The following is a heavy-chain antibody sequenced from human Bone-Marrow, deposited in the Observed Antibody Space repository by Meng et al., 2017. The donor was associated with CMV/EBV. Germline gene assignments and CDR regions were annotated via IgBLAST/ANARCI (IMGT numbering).Heavy chain of an antibody. CDR1: GGTFSSYA. Sequence: ASVKVSCKASGGTFSSYAISWVRQATGQGLEWMGWMNPNSGNTGYAQKFQGRVTMTRNTSISTAYMELSSLRSEDTAVYYCATNYDILTGYYRGYYFDYWGQGTRVTVSS. V-gene: IGHV1-8*02. J-gene: IGHJ4*02. D-gene: IGHD3-9*01. CDR2: MNPNSGNT. CDR3: ATNYDILTGYYRGYYFDY.